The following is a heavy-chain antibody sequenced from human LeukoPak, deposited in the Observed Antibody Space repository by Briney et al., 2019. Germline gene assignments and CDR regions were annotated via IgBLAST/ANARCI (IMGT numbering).Heavy chain of an antibody. J-gene: IGHJ4*02. D-gene: IGHD6-19*01. CDR3: AGLWATVAAQSIDY. CDR1: GYSISSGYY. Sequence: SETLSLTCTVSGYSISSGYYWGWIRQPPGKGLDWIGSISRSGSVYYNPSLKSRVTISVDTSKNQFSLKLSFVTAADTAVYYCAGLWATVAAQSIDYWGQGTLVTVSS. CDR2: ISRSGSV. V-gene: IGHV4-38-2*02.